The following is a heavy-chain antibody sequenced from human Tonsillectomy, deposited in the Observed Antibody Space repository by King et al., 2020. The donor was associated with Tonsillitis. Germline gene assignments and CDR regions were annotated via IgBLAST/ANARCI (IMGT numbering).Heavy chain of an antibody. J-gene: IGHJ4*02. Sequence: DVQLVESGGGLVQPGGSLRLSCAASGFTFSNYWMHWVRQAPGKGLVWVSRVNSDESITDYADSVKCRFTISSDNANNTLYLEMNSLRAEDTAVYYCSRPGGVYCSSTTCYDYFDYWGQGTLVTVSS. CDR3: SRPGGVYCSSTTCYDYFDY. V-gene: IGHV3-74*01. CDR1: GFTFSNYW. D-gene: IGHD2-2*01. CDR2: VNSDESIT.